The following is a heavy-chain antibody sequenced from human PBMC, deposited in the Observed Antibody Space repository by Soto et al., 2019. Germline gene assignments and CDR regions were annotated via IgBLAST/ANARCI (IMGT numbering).Heavy chain of an antibody. J-gene: IGHJ4*02. CDR2: ISSSSSYI. CDR3: ARDAYYYDSSGSSFFDY. D-gene: IGHD3-22*01. CDR1: GFTFSSYS. V-gene: IGHV3-21*01. Sequence: GGSLILSCAASGFTFSSYSMNWVRQAPGKGLEWVSSISSSSSYIYYADSVKGRFTISRDNAKNSLYLQMNSLRAEDTAVYYCARDAYYYDSSGSSFFDYWGQGTLVTVSS.